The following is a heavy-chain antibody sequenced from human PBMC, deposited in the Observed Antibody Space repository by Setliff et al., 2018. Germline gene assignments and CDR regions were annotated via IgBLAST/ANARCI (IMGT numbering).Heavy chain of an antibody. J-gene: IGHJ6*02. V-gene: IGHV3-23*01. CDR2: ISGSGVST. CDR3: AKLRTPGTGYYYYAMDV. CDR1: GFTFSSYW. D-gene: IGHD3-10*01. Sequence: PGGSLRLSCAASGFTFSSYWMSWVRQAPGKGLEWVSAISGSGVSTYYADSVKGRFTISRDSSKNTLYLQMNGLRAEDSALYYCAKLRTPGTGYYYYAMDVWGQGTTVTVSS.